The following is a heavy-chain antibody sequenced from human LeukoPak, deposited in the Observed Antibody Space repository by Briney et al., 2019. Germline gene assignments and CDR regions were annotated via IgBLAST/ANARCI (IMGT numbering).Heavy chain of an antibody. CDR1: GGTFSSYA. V-gene: IGHV1-69*13. CDR3: ARPGNSGSSLYYFDY. CDR2: ITPIFGTA. J-gene: IGHJ4*02. Sequence: SVKVSCKASGGTFSSYAISWVRQAPGQGLEWMGGITPIFGTANYAQKFQGRVTITADESTSTAYMELSSLRSEDTAVYYCARPGNSGSSLYYFDYWGQGTLVTVSS. D-gene: IGHD1-26*01.